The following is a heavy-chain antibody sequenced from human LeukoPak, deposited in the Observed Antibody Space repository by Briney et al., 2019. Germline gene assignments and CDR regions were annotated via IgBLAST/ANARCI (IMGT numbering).Heavy chain of an antibody. J-gene: IGHJ4*02. CDR2: ISSGSSYI. D-gene: IGHD5-18*01. CDR3: ARRGGTAFFDY. CDR1: GITFSSYG. V-gene: IGHV3-21*01. Sequence: GGSLRLSCAASGITFSSYGMSWVRQAPGKGLEWVSYISSGSSYIYYADSVKGRFTVSRDNAKNSLDLQMNSLRAEDTAVYYCARRGGTAFFDYWGQGTLVTVSS.